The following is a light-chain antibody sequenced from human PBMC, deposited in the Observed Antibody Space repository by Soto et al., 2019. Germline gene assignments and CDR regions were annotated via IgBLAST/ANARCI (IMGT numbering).Light chain of an antibody. Sequence: QSVLTQPPSVSAAPGQKVTISCSGSNSNIGNNYVSWYQQLPGTAPKLLIYDNNKRPSGIPDRFSGSKSGTSATLGTTGLQTGDEADYYCGTWDSSLSAYVFGTGTKVTVL. CDR3: GTWDSSLSAYV. CDR2: DNN. J-gene: IGLJ1*01. CDR1: NSNIGNNY. V-gene: IGLV1-51*01.